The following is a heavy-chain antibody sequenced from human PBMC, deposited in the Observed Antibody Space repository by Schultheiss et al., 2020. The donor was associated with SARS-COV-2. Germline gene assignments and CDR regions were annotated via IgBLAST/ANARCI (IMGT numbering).Heavy chain of an antibody. J-gene: IGHJ6*02. V-gene: IGHV4-30-4*08. Sequence: SETLSLTCTVSGDSIDSGDYYWSWIRQPPGKGLEWIGYIYYSGSTYYNPSLKSRVTISVDKSKNQFSLKLSSVTAADTAVYYCARGQGIQLWLYGMDVWGQGTTVTVSS. CDR2: IYYSGST. CDR3: ARGQGIQLWLYGMDV. D-gene: IGHD5-18*01. CDR1: GDSIDSGDYY.